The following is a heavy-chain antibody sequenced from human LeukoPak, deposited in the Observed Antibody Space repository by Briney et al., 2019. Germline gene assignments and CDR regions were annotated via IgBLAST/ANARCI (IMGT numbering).Heavy chain of an antibody. Sequence: SETLSLTCAVYGGSFSGYYWSWIRQPPGKGLEWIGEINHSGSTNYNPSLKSRVTISVDTSKNQFSLKLSSVTAADTAVYYCAREVWNDWRAFDIWGQGTMVTVSS. CDR2: INHSGST. V-gene: IGHV4-34*01. J-gene: IGHJ3*02. CDR1: GGSFSGYY. CDR3: AREVWNDWRAFDI. D-gene: IGHD1-1*01.